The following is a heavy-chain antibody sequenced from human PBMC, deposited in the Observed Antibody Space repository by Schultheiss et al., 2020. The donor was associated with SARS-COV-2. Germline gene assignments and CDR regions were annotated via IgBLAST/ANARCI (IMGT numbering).Heavy chain of an antibody. CDR1: GFTFSSYA. V-gene: IGHV3-30*04. CDR2: ISYDGSNK. CDR3: ARAGYCSSTSCYTVNRHYYYYYMDV. Sequence: GGSLRLSCAASGFTFSSYAMHWVRQAPGKGLEWVAVISYDGSNKYYADSVKGRFTISRDNSKNTLYLQMNSLRAEDTAVYYCARAGYCSSTSCYTVNRHYYYYYMDVWGKGTTVTVSS. J-gene: IGHJ6*03. D-gene: IGHD2-2*02.